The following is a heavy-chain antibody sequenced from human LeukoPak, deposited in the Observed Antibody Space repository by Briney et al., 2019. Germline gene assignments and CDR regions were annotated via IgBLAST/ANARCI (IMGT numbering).Heavy chain of an antibody. V-gene: IGHV3-23*01. CDR3: ARFYDSSGYSDAFDI. Sequence: PGGSLRLSCAASGFTFSSYGMSWVRQAPGKGLEWVSAISGSGGSTYYADSVKGRFTISRDNSKNTLYLQMNSLRAEDTAVYYCARFYDSSGYSDAFDIWGQGTMVTVSS. CDR2: ISGSGGST. J-gene: IGHJ3*02. CDR1: GFTFSSYG. D-gene: IGHD3-22*01.